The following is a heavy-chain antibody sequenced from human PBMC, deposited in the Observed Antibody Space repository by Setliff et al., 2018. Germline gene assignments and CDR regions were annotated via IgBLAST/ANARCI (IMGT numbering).Heavy chain of an antibody. CDR1: GYTFTNYA. V-gene: IGHV7-4-1*02. J-gene: IGHJ4*02. CDR3: ARGYCSGGSCADLDY. Sequence: ASVKVSCKASGYTFTNYAMNWVRQAPGQGLEWMGWINTNTGFPTYAQGFTGRFVFSLDTSVSTAYLQISSVKAEDTAVYYCARGYCSGGSCADLDYWGQGTLGTVS. D-gene: IGHD2-15*01. CDR2: INTNTGFP.